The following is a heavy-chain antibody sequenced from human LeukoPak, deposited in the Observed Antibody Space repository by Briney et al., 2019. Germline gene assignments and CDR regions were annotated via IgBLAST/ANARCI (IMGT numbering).Heavy chain of an antibody. V-gene: IGHV4-59*01. CDR3: ARGSERGYCDSSGYPGVFDY. D-gene: IGHD3-22*01. CDR2: IYYSGST. J-gene: IGHJ4*02. Sequence: VSGPTLVKPSETLSLTCTVSGGSISSYYWSWIRQPPGKGLEWIGYIYYSGSTNYNPSLKSRVTIPVDTSKNQFSLKLSSVTAADTAVYYCARGSERGYCDSSGYPGVFDYWGQGTLVTVSS. CDR1: GGSISSYY.